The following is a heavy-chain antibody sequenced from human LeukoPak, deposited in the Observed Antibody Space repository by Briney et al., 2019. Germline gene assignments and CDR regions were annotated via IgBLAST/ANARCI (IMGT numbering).Heavy chain of an antibody. CDR2: VRYDGSNK. CDR3: AKDLPYYYDSSGYYSE. CDR1: GFTFSSYG. J-gene: IGHJ4*02. V-gene: IGHV3-30*02. D-gene: IGHD3-22*01. Sequence: PGGSLRLSCTASGFTFSSYGMHWVRQAPGKGLEWVAFVRYDGSNKYYADSVKGRFTISRDNSKDTLHLQMNSLRAEDTAVYYCAKDLPYYYDSSGYYSEWGQGTLLTVSS.